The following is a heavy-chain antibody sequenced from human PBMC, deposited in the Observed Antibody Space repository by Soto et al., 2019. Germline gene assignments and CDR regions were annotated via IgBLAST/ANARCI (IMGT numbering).Heavy chain of an antibody. CDR1: GGTFSSYA. Sequence: QVQLVQSGAEVKKPGSSVKVSCKASGGTFSSYAISWVRQAPGQGLEWMGGIIPIFGTANYAQKFQGRVTITADESTSTAYMELSSLRSEDTAVYYCVRGANYDSSGYLEYFQHWGQGTLVTVSS. D-gene: IGHD3-22*01. V-gene: IGHV1-69*12. CDR3: VRGANYDSSGYLEYFQH. CDR2: IIPIFGTA. J-gene: IGHJ1*01.